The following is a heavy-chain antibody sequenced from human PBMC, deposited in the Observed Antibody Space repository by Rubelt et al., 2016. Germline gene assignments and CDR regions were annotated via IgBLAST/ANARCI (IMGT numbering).Heavy chain of an antibody. CDR1: GGSVTSSGFY. Sequence: QLQLRESGPGLVKPSETLSLACTVSGGSVTSSGFYWGWIRQTPGKGLEWIGSLYFGGRTYYSPSLRSRVSISVDTSKNQFSLKLTSVTAADTAVYFCARHRIVRDLTVGGWFDPWGQGTLATVSS. V-gene: IGHV4-39*01. CDR2: LYFGGRT. J-gene: IGHJ5*02. D-gene: IGHD3-9*01. CDR3: ARHRIVRDLTVGGWFDP.